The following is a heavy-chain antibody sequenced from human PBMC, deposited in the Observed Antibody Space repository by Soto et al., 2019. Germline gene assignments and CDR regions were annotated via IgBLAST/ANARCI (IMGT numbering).Heavy chain of an antibody. CDR1: VCSISSYY. D-gene: IGHD2-15*01. Sequence: PSETLSLTCTVSVCSISSYYWSWIRQPPGKGLEWIGYIYYSGSTNCNPSLKSRVTISVDTSKNQFSLKLSSVTAADTAVYYCARLSRELFPSTHWGQGTLVTVSS. CDR3: ARLSRELFPSTH. J-gene: IGHJ4*02. CDR2: IYYSGST. V-gene: IGHV4-59*08.